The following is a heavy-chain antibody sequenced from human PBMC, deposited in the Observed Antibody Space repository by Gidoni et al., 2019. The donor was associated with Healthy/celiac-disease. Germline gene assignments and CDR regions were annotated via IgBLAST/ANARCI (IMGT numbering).Heavy chain of an antibody. D-gene: IGHD6-13*01. CDR2: IIPIFGTA. V-gene: IGHV1-69*01. J-gene: IGHJ6*02. CDR3: ARGVRIAAAGVPDYYYYGMDV. Sequence: QVQLVQSGAEVKKPGSSVKVSCKASGGTFSSYAISWVRQAPGQGLEWMGGIIPIFGTANYEQKFQGRVTMTADESTRTAYMELSSLRSEDTAVYYCARGVRIAAAGVPDYYYYGMDVWGQGTTVTVSS. CDR1: GGTFSSYA.